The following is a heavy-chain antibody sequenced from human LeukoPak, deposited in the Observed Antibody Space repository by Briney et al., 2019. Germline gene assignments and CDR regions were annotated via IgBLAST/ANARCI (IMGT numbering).Heavy chain of an antibody. CDR3: ARDSDSSGYYPHYFDY. CDR1: GGSISSYY. D-gene: IGHD3-22*01. Sequence: PSETLSLTCTVSGGSISSYYWSWIRQPAGKGLEWIGRIYYSGSTYYNPSLKSRVTISVDTSKNQFSLKLSSVTAADTAVYYCARDSDSSGYYPHYFDYWGQGTLVTVSS. CDR2: IYYSGST. J-gene: IGHJ4*02. V-gene: IGHV4-4*07.